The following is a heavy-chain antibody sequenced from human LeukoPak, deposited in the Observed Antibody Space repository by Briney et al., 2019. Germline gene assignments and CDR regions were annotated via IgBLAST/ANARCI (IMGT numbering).Heavy chain of an antibody. CDR3: ARGRWGLDSRDYYYYYMDV. CDR1: GGSISSSSFY. J-gene: IGHJ6*03. CDR2: IYYSVST. D-gene: IGHD2-2*03. V-gene: IGHV4-39*01. Sequence: SETLSLTCTVSGGSISSSSFYWGWIRQPPGKGLEWIGIIYYSVSTYYNPSLKSRVTISVDTSKNQFSLKLSSVTAADTAVYYCARGRWGLDSRDYYYYYMDVWGKGTTVTVSS.